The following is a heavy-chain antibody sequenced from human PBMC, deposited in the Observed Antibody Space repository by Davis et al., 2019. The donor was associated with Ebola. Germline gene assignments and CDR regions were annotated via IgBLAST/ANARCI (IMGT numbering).Heavy chain of an antibody. CDR3: ARAPYYYDSSGWGNLYYYYGMDV. V-gene: IGHV3-48*04. D-gene: IGHD3-22*01. CDR1: GFTFSSYS. J-gene: IGHJ6*02. Sequence: GGSLRLSCAASGFTFSSYSMNWVRQAPGKGLEWVSYISSSSSTIYYAASVKGRFTISRDNAKNSLYLQMNSLRAEDTAVYYCARAPYYYDSSGWGNLYYYYGMDVWGQGTTVTVSS. CDR2: ISSSSSTI.